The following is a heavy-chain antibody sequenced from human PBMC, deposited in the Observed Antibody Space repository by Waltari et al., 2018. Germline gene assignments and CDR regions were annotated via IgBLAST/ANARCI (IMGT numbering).Heavy chain of an antibody. D-gene: IGHD3-9*01. CDR3: AREGNWLGQSSYYYHMDV. CDR2: IYTSGSS. J-gene: IGHJ6*03. V-gene: IGHV4-4*09. CDR1: GGSISDSY. Sequence: QVQLQESGPGLVTPSETLSLTCTVSGGSISDSYLTWIRQPPRRGLEWMGCIYTSGSSSYNPSLKNRVTILLDTSQNHFSLNLNSVTAADTAVYYCAREGNWLGQSSYYYHMDVWGKGTTVTVSS.